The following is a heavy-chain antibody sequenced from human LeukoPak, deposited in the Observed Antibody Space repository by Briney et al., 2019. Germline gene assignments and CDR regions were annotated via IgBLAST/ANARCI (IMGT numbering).Heavy chain of an antibody. CDR1: GGSFSGYY. J-gene: IGHJ6*02. D-gene: IGHD5-24*01. V-gene: IGHV4-34*01. CDR2: INHSGST. Sequence: PSETLSLTCAVYGGSFSGYYWSWIRQPPGKGLEWIGEINHSGSTNYNPSLKSRVTISVDTSKNQFSLKLSSVTAADTAVYYCASADGWEDYYYYGMDVWGQGTTVTVSS. CDR3: ASADGWEDYYYYGMDV.